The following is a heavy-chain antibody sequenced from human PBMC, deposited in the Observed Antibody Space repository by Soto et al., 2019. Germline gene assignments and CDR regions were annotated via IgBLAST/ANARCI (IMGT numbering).Heavy chain of an antibody. V-gene: IGHV3-9*01. D-gene: IGHD2-15*01. CDR2: ISWNSNII. Sequence: EVQLVESGGGLVQPGRSLRLSCAASGFTFDDYAMHWFRRVPGKGLEWVSSISWNSNIIGYADSVKGRFTISRDNAKNSLYLQMNSVRPEDTALYYCAKGGPDGFCSGGRCYFDYCGKGTLVTVSS. J-gene: IGHJ4*02. CDR1: GFTFDDYA. CDR3: AKGGPDGFCSGGRCYFDY.